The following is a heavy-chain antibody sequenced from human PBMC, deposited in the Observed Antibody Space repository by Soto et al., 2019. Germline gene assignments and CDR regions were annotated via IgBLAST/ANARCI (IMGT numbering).Heavy chain of an antibody. CDR3: AKDPEIAVAGLKPHAESFHH. V-gene: IGHV3-21*01. D-gene: IGHD6-19*01. J-gene: IGHJ1*01. Sequence: GGSLRLSCAASGFTFSSYSMNWVRQAPGKGLEWVSSISSSSSYIYYADSVKGRFTISRDNAKNSLYLQMNSLRAEDTAVYYCAKDPEIAVAGLKPHAESFHHWGQGTLVTVSS. CDR1: GFTFSSYS. CDR2: ISSSSSYI.